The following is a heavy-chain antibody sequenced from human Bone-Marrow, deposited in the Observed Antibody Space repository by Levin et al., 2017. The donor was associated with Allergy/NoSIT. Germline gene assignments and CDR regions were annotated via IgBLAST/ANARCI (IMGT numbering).Heavy chain of an antibody. D-gene: IGHD6-13*01. Sequence: SQTLSLTCAVSGSSVSSGYYWGWIRQPPGKGLEWIASIYHSGSIYYNPSLKSRVTMSLDTSKNQISLKLSSVTAADTAVYYCVRDAHSWSYFDYWGQGTLVTVSS. V-gene: IGHV4-38-2*02. CDR3: VRDAHSWSYFDY. CDR1: GSSVSSGYY. CDR2: IYHSGSI. J-gene: IGHJ4*02.